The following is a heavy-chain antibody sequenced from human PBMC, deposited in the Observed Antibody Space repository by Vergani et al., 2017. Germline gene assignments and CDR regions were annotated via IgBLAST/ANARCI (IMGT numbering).Heavy chain of an antibody. D-gene: IGHD6-19*01. V-gene: IGHV3-43*01. J-gene: IGHJ6*02. CDR3: AKDISVWPEYYYCYGMDF. CDR1: GFTFDDYT. Sequence: DVDLVESGGGFVQPGGSRRLSCAASGFTFDDYTMHWVRQAPGKGLEWVSLISWDGGSTYYADSVKGRFTISRDNSKNSLYLQMNSLRTEDTALYYCAKDISVWPEYYYCYGMDFWGQGTRVTVSS. CDR2: ISWDGGST.